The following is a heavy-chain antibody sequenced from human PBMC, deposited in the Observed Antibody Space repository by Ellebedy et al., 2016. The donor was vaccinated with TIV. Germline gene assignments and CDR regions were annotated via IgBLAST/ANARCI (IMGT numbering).Heavy chain of an antibody. Sequence: AASVKVFCKASGYTFTSYDINWVRQAAGLGLEWMGWMNPNSGYTGSAQEFQGRVTMTRDTSTSTVYMEVSSLRSEDTAVYYCAKGRGGGSDSSAPRYYFDSWGLGTLVTVSS. CDR2: MNPNSGYT. V-gene: IGHV1-8*01. CDR3: AKGRGGGSDSSAPRYYFDS. J-gene: IGHJ4*02. D-gene: IGHD6-19*01. CDR1: GYTFTSYD.